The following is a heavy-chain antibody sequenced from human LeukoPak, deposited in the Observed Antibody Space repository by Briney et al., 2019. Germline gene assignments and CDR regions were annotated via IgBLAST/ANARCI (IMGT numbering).Heavy chain of an antibody. Sequence: SETLSLTCTVSGGSISGYYWSWIRQPPGKGLEWIGYIYYSGSTNYNPPLKRPVIISVDTSNNQFSLKLSSVTAADTAIYYCARGVVRGKNWFDPWGQGTLVTVSS. V-gene: IGHV4-59*01. CDR1: GGSISGYY. D-gene: IGHD3-10*01. J-gene: IGHJ5*02. CDR2: IYYSGST. CDR3: ARGVVRGKNWFDP.